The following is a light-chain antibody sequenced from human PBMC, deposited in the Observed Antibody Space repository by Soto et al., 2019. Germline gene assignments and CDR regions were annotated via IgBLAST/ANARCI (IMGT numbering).Light chain of an antibody. Sequence: QCVLAQPPSVSGSPGQSITISCTAASTDVDDYYLVSWYQHHPGKAPKLIIYEVSNRPSGVSHRFSASMSGNTASLTIPGLQAEEEADYYCGSYTNTTYVFGTGTKVTVL. CDR3: GSYTNTTYV. CDR1: STDVDDYYL. CDR2: EVS. J-gene: IGLJ1*01. V-gene: IGLV2-14*01.